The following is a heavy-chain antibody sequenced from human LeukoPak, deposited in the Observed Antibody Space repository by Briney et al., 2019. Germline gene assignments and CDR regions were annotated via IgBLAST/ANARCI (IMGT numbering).Heavy chain of an antibody. V-gene: IGHV4-34*01. CDR1: GGSFSGYY. Sequence: ASETLSLTCAVYGGSFSGYYWSWIRQPPGKGLEWIGEINHSGSTNYNPSLKSRVTISVDTSKNQFSLKLSSVTAADTAVYYCARPRYSSGWAFDYWGQGTLVTVSS. D-gene: IGHD6-19*01. CDR2: INHSGST. CDR3: ARPRYSSGWAFDY. J-gene: IGHJ4*02.